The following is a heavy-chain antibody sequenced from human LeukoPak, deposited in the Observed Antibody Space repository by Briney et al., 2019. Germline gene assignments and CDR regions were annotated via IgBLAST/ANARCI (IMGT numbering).Heavy chain of an antibody. CDR1: GFTFTSSA. CDR3: AAAPLYDYGDYAFDY. CDR2: IVVGSGNT. D-gene: IGHD4-17*01. J-gene: IGHJ4*02. Sequence: SVKVSCTASGFTFTSSAVQWVRQARGQRLEWIGWIVVGSGNTNYAQKFQERVTISRDMSTSTAYMELSSLRSEDTAVYYCAAAPLYDYGDYAFDYWGQGTLVTVSS. V-gene: IGHV1-58*01.